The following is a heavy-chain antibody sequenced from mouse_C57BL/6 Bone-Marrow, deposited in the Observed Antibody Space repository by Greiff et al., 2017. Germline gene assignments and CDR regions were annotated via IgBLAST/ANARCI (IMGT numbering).Heavy chain of an antibody. CDR2: IDSETGGT. V-gene: IGHV1-15*01. Sequence: VKLLESGAELVRPGASVTLSCKASGYTFTDYEMHWVKQTPVHGLEWIGAIDSETGGTAYYQKFKGKAILTADKSSSTAYMELRSLTSEDSAVYYCTRYYYGWYFDVWGTGTTVTGSS. CDR3: TRYYYGWYFDV. D-gene: IGHD2-1*01. CDR1: GYTFTDYE. J-gene: IGHJ1*03.